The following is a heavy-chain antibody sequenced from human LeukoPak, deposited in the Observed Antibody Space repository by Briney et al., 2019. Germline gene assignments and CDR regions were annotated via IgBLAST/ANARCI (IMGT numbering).Heavy chain of an antibody. CDR2: IGWSGGTI. V-gene: IGHV3-9*01. D-gene: IGHD3-10*01. CDR1: GFRFDNYG. Sequence: GRFRRLSCAASGFRFDNYGIHCVRQVPGKGLEWVSGIGWSGGTIGYAGSVKGRFTITRDKDNNSLYLQMNSLRVEDTALYYCAKGSLTLGEVLLDYWGQGTLVTVSS. J-gene: IGHJ4*02. CDR3: AKGSLTLGEVLLDY.